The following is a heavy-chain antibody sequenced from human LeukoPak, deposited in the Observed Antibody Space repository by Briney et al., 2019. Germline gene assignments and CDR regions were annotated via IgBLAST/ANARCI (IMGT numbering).Heavy chain of an antibody. CDR3: ARGREYYGSGSYFIPCDY. Sequence: ASVKVSCKASGYTFIRYGISWVRQAPGQGLEWMGWISAYNGNTNYAQKLQGRVTMTTDTSTSTAYMELRSLRSDDTAVYYCARGREYYGSGSYFIPCDYWGQGTLVTVSS. J-gene: IGHJ4*02. D-gene: IGHD3-10*01. CDR1: GYTFIRYG. CDR2: ISAYNGNT. V-gene: IGHV1-18*01.